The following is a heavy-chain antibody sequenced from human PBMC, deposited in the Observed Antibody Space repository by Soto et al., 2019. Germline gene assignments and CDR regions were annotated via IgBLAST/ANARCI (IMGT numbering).Heavy chain of an antibody. Sequence: SETLSLTCTVSCGSISSSSYYWGWIRQPPGKGLEWIGSIYYSGSTYYNPSLKSRVTISVDTSKNQFSLKLSSVTAADTAVYYCAGSYGGSFDQYYYYYGMDVWGQGTTVTVSS. CDR3: AGSYGGSFDQYYYYYGMDV. CDR2: IYYSGST. D-gene: IGHD1-26*01. V-gene: IGHV4-39*01. J-gene: IGHJ6*02. CDR1: CGSISSSSYY.